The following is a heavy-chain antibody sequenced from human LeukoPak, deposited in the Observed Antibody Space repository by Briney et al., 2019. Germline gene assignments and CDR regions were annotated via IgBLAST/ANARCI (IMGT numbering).Heavy chain of an antibody. V-gene: IGHV3-23*01. Sequence: GGSLRLSCAASGFTFSSYAMSWVRQAPGKGLEWVSAISGGGGSTYYADSVKGRFTISRDNSKNTLYLQMNSLRAEDTAVYYCREYQLLSDYYGMDVWGQGTTVTVSS. CDR3: REYQLLSDYYGMDV. CDR2: ISGGGGST. CDR1: GFTFSSYA. D-gene: IGHD2-2*01. J-gene: IGHJ6*02.